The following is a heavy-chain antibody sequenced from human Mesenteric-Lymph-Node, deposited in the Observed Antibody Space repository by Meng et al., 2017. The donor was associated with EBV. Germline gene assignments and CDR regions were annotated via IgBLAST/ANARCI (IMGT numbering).Heavy chain of an antibody. Sequence: QRLRPGLVAKKHGPSVNVPVTAVANTCSNYGMTWVRQHPGKGLEWMGCIYAYKGDTNYAQTLQRRVTITADTSTSTAYMELRSLGSDDAAVYYWARVEVGITSGDYWGQGTLVTVSS. V-gene: IGHV1-18*01. CDR3: ARVEVGITSGDY. J-gene: IGHJ4*02. D-gene: IGHD1-26*01. CDR1: ANTCSNYG. CDR2: IYAYKGDT.